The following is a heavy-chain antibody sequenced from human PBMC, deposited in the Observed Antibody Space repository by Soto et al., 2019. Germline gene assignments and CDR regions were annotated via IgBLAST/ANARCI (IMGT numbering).Heavy chain of an antibody. J-gene: IGHJ6*02. CDR1: GFTFSSYA. Sequence: SLRLSCAASGFTFSSYAMHWVRQAPGKGLEWVAVISYDGSNKYYADSVKGRFTISRDNSKNTLYLQMNSLRAEDTAVYYCARDGIAADGRIIGFGMDVWGQGTTVIVSS. CDR2: ISYDGSNK. CDR3: ARDGIAADGRIIGFGMDV. D-gene: IGHD6-13*01. V-gene: IGHV3-30-3*01.